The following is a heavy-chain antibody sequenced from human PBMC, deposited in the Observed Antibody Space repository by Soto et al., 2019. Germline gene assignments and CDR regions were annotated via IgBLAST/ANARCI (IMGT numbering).Heavy chain of an antibody. V-gene: IGHV3-74*01. CDR2: INSDGSST. CDR1: GFTFSSYW. J-gene: IGHJ6*02. D-gene: IGHD3-10*01. CDR3: ARDPRGEHYYYYGMDV. Sequence: EVQLVESGGGLVQPGGSLRLSCAASGFTFSSYWMHWVRQAPGKGLVWVSRINSDGSSTSYADSVKGRFTISRDNAKNRLYLQLNSLRAEDTAVYYCARDPRGEHYYYYGMDVWGQGTTVTVSS.